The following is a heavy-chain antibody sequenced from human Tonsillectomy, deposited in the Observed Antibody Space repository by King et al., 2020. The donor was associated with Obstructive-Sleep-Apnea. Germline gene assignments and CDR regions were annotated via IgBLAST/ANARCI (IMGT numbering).Heavy chain of an antibody. CDR1: GFSFNNYG. CDR2: IRYDGNNK. D-gene: IGHD6-13*01. CDR3: AKDSHFNSWYLLYYFDS. V-gene: IGHV3-30*02. J-gene: IGHJ4*02. Sequence: QVQLVESGGGVVQPGGSLRLSCVASGFSFNNYGMHWVRQAPGKGLEWVAFIRYDGNNKYYVDSWKGRFTISRDNSKKTVYLQMDSLTAEDTAVYYCAKDSHFNSWYLLYYFDSWGQGTLVTVSS.